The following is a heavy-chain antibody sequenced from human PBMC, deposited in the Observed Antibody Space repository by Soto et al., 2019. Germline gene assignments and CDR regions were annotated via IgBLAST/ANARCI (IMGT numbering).Heavy chain of an antibody. V-gene: IGHV4-59*01. Sequence: SETLSLTCTVSGGSMTNNYWSWIRQPPGKRLASIGYIYSSGSTNYNPSLRSRVTISVDTSKNHFSLKVSSVTAADTAVYYCARDVRGYSSGWYDWFDPWGQGTLVTVSS. CDR1: GGSMTNNY. CDR2: IYSSGST. D-gene: IGHD6-19*01. CDR3: ARDVRGYSSGWYDWFDP. J-gene: IGHJ5*02.